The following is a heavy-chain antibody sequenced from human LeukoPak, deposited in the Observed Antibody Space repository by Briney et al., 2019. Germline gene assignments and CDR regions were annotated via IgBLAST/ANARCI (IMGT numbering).Heavy chain of an antibody. V-gene: IGHV4-34*01. CDR3: ARSPLWAGTYYFDY. CDR1: GGSFSGYY. CDR2: INHRGST. J-gene: IGHJ4*02. D-gene: IGHD6-19*01. Sequence: SETLSLTCAVYGGSFSGYYWSWIRQPPGKGLEWIGEINHRGSTNYNPSLKSRVTISVDTSKNQFSLKLSSVTAADTAVYYCARSPLWAGTYYFDYWGQGTLVTVSS.